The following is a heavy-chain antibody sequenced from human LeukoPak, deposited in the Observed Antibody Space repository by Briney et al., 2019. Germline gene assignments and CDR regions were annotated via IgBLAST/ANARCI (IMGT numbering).Heavy chain of an antibody. Sequence: GALRLSCAASGFTFSSYSMNWVRQAPGKGLEWVSSISSSSSYIYYADSVKGRFTISRDNAKNSLYLQMNNLRAEDTAVYYCARDHRQLAIPFDYWGQGTLVTVSS. CDR3: ARDHRQLAIPFDY. J-gene: IGHJ4*02. V-gene: IGHV3-21*01. CDR1: GFTFSSYS. CDR2: ISSSSSYI. D-gene: IGHD6-6*01.